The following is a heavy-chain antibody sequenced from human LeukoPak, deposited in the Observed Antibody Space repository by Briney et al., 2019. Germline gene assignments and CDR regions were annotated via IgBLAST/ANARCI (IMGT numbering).Heavy chain of an antibody. CDR3: AKDSSYFYDNSGYLEIDY. D-gene: IGHD3-22*01. Sequence: PGGSLRLSCAASGFTFDDYAMHWVRQGPGNGLEWVSLINWDGSSTYYADSVKGRFTISRDNSKNSLYLQMNSLSAEDTAFYYCAKDSSYFYDNSGYLEIDYWGQGTLVTVSS. J-gene: IGHJ4*02. CDR2: INWDGSST. CDR1: GFTFDDYA. V-gene: IGHV3-43D*04.